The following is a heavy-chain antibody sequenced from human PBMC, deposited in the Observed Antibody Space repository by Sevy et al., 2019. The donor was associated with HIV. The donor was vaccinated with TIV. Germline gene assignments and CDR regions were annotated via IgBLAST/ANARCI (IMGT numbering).Heavy chain of an antibody. D-gene: IGHD5-18*01. V-gene: IGHV3-7*01. CDR3: ARSKGGDGYSYGYHYYYYGMDV. CDR1: GFTFSSYW. Sequence: GGSLRLSCAASGFTFSSYWMSWVRQAPGKGLEWVATIKQDGSEKYYVDSVKGRFTISRDNAKNSLYLQMNSLRAEDTAVYYCARSKGGDGYSYGYHYYYYGMDVWGQGTTVTVSS. J-gene: IGHJ6*02. CDR2: IKQDGSEK.